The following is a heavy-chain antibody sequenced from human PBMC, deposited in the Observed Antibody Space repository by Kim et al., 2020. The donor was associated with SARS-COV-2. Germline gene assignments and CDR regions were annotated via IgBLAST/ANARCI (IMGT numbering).Heavy chain of an antibody. J-gene: IGHJ4*02. V-gene: IGHV1-3*01. D-gene: IGHD3-22*01. CDR3: ARVHAPYYYDSSGSGDY. Sequence: FQGRVTITRDTSASTAYMELSSLRSEDTAVYYCARVHAPYYYDSSGSGDYWGQGTLVTVSS.